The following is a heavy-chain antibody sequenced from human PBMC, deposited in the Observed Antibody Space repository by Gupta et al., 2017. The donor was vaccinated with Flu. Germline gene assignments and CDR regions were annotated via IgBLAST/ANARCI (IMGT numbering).Heavy chain of an antibody. Sequence: QVQLVQSGAEVKKPGASVKVSCKASGYTFTSYYMPWVRQAPGQGLEWMGIINPSGGSTSYAQKFKGRVTMTRDTSTSTVYMELSSLRSEDTAVYYCARAVRGRDIVVGVAAGDAFDIWGQGTMVTVSS. CDR3: ARAVRGRDIVVGVAAGDAFDI. V-gene: IGHV1-46*01. J-gene: IGHJ3*02. D-gene: IGHD2-15*01. CDR2: INPSGGST. CDR1: GYTFTSYY.